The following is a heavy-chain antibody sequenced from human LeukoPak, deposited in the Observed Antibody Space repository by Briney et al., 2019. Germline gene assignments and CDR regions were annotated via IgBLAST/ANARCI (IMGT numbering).Heavy chain of an antibody. J-gene: IGHJ5*02. D-gene: IGHD6-19*01. CDR2: TIPIFGTA. CDR1: GGTFSSYA. Sequence: GASVKVSCKASGGTFSSYAISWVRQAPGQGLEWMGGTIPIFGTANYAQKFQGRVTITADESTSTAYMELSSLRSEDTAVYYCARDRRVDSSGWYSSMLDPFDPWGQGTLVSVSS. CDR3: ARDRRVDSSGWYSSMLDPFDP. V-gene: IGHV1-69*13.